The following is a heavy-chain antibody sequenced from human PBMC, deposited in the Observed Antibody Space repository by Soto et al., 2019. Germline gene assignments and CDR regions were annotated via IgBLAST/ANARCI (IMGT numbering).Heavy chain of an antibody. CDR3: ARRYYDSSGYITPYYFDY. V-gene: IGHV1-69*01. CDR2: IIPIFGTA. Sequence: QVQLVQSGAEVKKPGSSVKVSCKASVGTFSSYAISWVRQAPGQGLEWMGGIIPIFGTANYAQKFQGRVTITADESTSTAYMELSSLRSEDTAVYYCARRYYDSSGYITPYYFDYWGQGTLVTVSS. J-gene: IGHJ4*02. D-gene: IGHD3-22*01. CDR1: VGTFSSYA.